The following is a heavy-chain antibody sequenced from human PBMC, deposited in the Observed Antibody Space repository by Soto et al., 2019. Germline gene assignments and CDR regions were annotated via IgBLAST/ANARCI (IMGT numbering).Heavy chain of an antibody. CDR3: ARDIVVVVAATSSYYYYYYGMDV. J-gene: IGHJ6*02. CDR1: GYTFTSYG. CDR2: ISAYNGNT. D-gene: IGHD2-15*01. Sequence: VKVSCKASGYTFTSYGIIWVRQAPGQGLEWMGWISAYNGNTNYAQKLQGRVTMTTDTSTSTAYMELRSLRSDDTAVYYCARDIVVVVAATSSYYYYYYGMDVWGQGTTVTVSS. V-gene: IGHV1-18*01.